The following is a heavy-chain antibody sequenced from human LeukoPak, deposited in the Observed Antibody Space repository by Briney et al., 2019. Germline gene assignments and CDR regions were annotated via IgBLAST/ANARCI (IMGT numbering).Heavy chain of an antibody. CDR3: ARDKGDTSGSYYFDY. CDR2: ISSNGGST. Sequence: GGSLRLSCTASGFTFGDYAMSWFRQAPGKGLEYVSAISSNGGSTYYANSVKGRFTISRDNSKNTLYLQMGSLRAEDMAVYYCARDKGDTSGSYYFDYWGQGTLVTVSS. CDR1: GFTFGDYA. J-gene: IGHJ4*02. V-gene: IGHV3-64*01. D-gene: IGHD3-22*01.